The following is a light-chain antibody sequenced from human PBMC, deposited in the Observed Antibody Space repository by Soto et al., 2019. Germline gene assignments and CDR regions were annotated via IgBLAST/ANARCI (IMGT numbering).Light chain of an antibody. CDR2: GAS. J-gene: IGKJ1*01. V-gene: IGKV3-20*01. CDR1: QSVSSSY. CDR3: QQYGSSPSTWT. Sequence: EIVLTQSPGTLSWSPGERATLSCRASQSVSSSYLAWYQQKPGQAPRLLIYGASSRATGIPDRFSGSGSGTDFTLTISRLEPEDFAVYYCQQYGSSPSTWTFGQGTKVEIK.